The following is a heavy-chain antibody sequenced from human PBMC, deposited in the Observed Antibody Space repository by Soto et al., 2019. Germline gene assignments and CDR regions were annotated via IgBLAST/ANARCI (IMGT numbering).Heavy chain of an antibody. CDR2: ITGSGGHS. Sequence: GGSLRLSCLASGFPSSTYGFSTYAMTWVRQPPGKGLEWVSVITGSGGHSYYADSVKGRFTISRDNSKNTVYLQMTDLRADDTALYYCVKDAVYNDGLWLMDHWGQGTQVTVSS. V-gene: IGHV3-23*01. J-gene: IGHJ4*02. CDR3: VKDAVYNDGLWLMDH. D-gene: IGHD2-21*01. CDR1: GFPSSTYGFSTYA.